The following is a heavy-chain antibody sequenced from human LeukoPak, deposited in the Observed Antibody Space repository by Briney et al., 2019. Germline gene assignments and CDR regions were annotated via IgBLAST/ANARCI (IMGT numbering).Heavy chain of an antibody. CDR1: GYSISSAYY. V-gene: IGHV4-30-4*08. D-gene: IGHD2-21*01. CDR3: ARVGSYYYDYYMDV. J-gene: IGHJ6*03. CDR2: IYYSGST. Sequence: PSETLSLTCAVSGYSISSAYYWSWIRQPPGKGLEWIGYIYYSGSTYYNPSLKSRVTISVDTSKNQFSLKLSSVTAADTAVYYCARVGSYYYDYYMDVWGKGTTVTVSS.